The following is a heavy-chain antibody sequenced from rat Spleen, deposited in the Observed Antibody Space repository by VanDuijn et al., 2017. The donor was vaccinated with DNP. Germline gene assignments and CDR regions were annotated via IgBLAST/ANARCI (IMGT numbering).Heavy chain of an antibody. V-gene: IGHV5-22*01. Sequence: EVQLVESGGGLVQPGRSLKLSCAASGFTFSDYYMAWVRQAPSKGLEWVAYISYDGRSAYNGDSVKGRFTISRDNAKSTLYLRMNSLGPEDMATYYCSRLVLPLREWDYWGQGVMVTVSS. D-gene: IGHD4-1*01. CDR1: GFTFSDYY. CDR2: ISYDGRSA. CDR3: SRLVLPLREWDY. J-gene: IGHJ2*01.